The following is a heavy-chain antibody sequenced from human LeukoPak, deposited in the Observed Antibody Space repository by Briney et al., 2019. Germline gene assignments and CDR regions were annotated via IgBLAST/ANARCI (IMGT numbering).Heavy chain of an antibody. V-gene: IGHV4-4*07. Sequence: SETLCLTCTVSGGSISNYYWSWIRKPARKGLEWIGRIYSSGSTNYNPSLKSRVTMSVDTSKNQFSLKLSSVTAADTAMYYCARRHGAAAGDAFDIWGQGTMVTVSS. CDR1: GGSISNYY. CDR3: ARRHGAAAGDAFDI. D-gene: IGHD6-13*01. J-gene: IGHJ3*02. CDR2: IYSSGST.